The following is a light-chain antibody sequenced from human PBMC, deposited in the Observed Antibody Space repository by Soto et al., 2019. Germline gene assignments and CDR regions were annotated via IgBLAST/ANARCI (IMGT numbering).Light chain of an antibody. CDR2: ATS. CDR3: QQSYSIPIT. Sequence: DIQMTQSPSSLSASVGDRVTITCRASQSISSYLNWYQQKPGKAPKLLIHATSSLESGVPSRFSGSGSGTDFTLTISSLQPEDFATYYCQQSYSIPITFGQGTRLDIK. CDR1: QSISSY. V-gene: IGKV1-39*01. J-gene: IGKJ5*01.